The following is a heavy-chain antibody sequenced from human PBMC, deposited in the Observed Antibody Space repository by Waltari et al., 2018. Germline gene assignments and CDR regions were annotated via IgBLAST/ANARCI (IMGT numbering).Heavy chain of an antibody. CDR2: ITSSGGST. J-gene: IGHJ4*02. CDR3: TKWLTAAGTGWFDC. D-gene: IGHD6-13*01. Sequence: EVQLLESGGGLVQPGGSLRLSCAASGFTFSTYAMTWVRQAPGKGLGGVSGITSSGGSTYYAASVKGRFTISRDSSRNTLHLQMNSLRAEDTAIYYCTKWLTAAGTGWFDCWGQGTLVTVSS. V-gene: IGHV3-23*01. CDR1: GFTFSTYA.